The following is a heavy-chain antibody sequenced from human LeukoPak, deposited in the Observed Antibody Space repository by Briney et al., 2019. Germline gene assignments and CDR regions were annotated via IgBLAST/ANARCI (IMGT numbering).Heavy chain of an antibody. Sequence: GGSLRLSCAASGFTFSSYSMNWVRQAPGKGLEWGSSISSSSSYIYYADSVKGRFTISRDNAKNSLYLQMNSLRAEDTAVYYCAKVPNSAGSYYNGYYFDYWGQGTLVTVSS. V-gene: IGHV3-21*04. J-gene: IGHJ4*02. CDR3: AKVPNSAGSYYNGYYFDY. D-gene: IGHD3-10*01. CDR1: GFTFSSYS. CDR2: ISSSSSYI.